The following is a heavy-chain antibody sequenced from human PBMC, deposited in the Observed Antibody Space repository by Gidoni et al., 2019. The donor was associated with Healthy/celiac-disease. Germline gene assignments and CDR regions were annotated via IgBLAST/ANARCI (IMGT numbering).Heavy chain of an antibody. D-gene: IGHD3-22*01. V-gene: IGHV5-10-1*03. Sequence: EVQLVQSGAEVKKPGESLRISCKGSGYSFTSYWISWVRQMPGKGLEWMGRIDPSDSYTNYSPSFQGHVTISADKSISTAYLQWSSLKASDTAMYYCARHFTYYYDSSGYLLGYWGQGTLVTVSS. J-gene: IGHJ4*02. CDR3: ARHFTYYYDSSGYLLGY. CDR1: GYSFTSYW. CDR2: IDPSDSYT.